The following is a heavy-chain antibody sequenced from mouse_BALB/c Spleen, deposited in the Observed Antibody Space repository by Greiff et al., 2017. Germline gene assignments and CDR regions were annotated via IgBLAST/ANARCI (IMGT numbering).Heavy chain of an antibody. CDR3: ARLRGYDVYAMDY. Sequence: EVKLMESGPELVKPGASVKISCKASGYTFTDYNMHWVKQSHGKSLEWIGYIYPYNGGTGYNQKFKSKATLTVDNSSSTAYMELRSLTSEDSAVYYCARLRGYDVYAMDYWGQGTSVTVSS. V-gene: IGHV1S29*02. J-gene: IGHJ4*01. CDR1: GYTFTDYN. D-gene: IGHD2-2*01. CDR2: IYPYNGGT.